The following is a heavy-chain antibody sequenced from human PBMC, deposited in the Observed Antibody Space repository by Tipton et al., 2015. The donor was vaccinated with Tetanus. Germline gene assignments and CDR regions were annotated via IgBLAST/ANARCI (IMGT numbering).Heavy chain of an antibody. CDR1: GGSINNYY. J-gene: IGHJ6*02. Sequence: TLSLTCTVSGGSINNYYWSWIRQPPGKGLEWIGYISYSGSTNSNPSLKSRVTISVDASKNQFSLELTSVTAADTAVYYCARGQAAGFTVGYYYYYYGMDVWGQGTTVTVSS. CDR3: ARGQAAGFTVGYYYYYYGMDV. V-gene: IGHV4-59*08. D-gene: IGHD6-13*01. CDR2: ISYSGST.